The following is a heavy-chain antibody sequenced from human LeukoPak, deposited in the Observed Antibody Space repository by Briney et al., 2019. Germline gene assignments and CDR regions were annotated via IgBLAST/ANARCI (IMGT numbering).Heavy chain of an antibody. CDR3: ARHLGYCSSTSCSRYYFDY. CDR1: GFTFGDYG. Sequence: GSLRLSCAASGFTFGDYGMSWVRQAPGKGLEWVSGINWNGGSTGYADSVKGRFTISRDNAKNSLYLQMNSLRAEDTALYYCARHLGYCSSTSCSRYYFDYWGQGTLVTVSS. CDR2: INWNGGST. V-gene: IGHV3-20*04. D-gene: IGHD2-2*01. J-gene: IGHJ4*02.